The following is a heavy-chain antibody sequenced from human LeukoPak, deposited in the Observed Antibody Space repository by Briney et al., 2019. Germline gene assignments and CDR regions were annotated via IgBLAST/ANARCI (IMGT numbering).Heavy chain of an antibody. Sequence: PGGSLRLSCAASGFTFSTSWMYWVRQAPGKGLVWVSRIKSDGSSTSYADSVKGRFTISRDNAKNTLYLQMNSLRAEDTAVYYCARLFGGVTTFDYWGQGALVTVSS. D-gene: IGHD2-8*02. V-gene: IGHV3-74*01. CDR3: ARLFGGVTTFDY. CDR2: IKSDGSST. J-gene: IGHJ4*02. CDR1: GFTFSTSW.